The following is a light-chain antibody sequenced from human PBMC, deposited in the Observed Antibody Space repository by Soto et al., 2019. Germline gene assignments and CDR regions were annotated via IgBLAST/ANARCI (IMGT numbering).Light chain of an antibody. J-gene: IGLJ2*01. Sequence: QSVLTQPPSVSGAPGQRVTISCTGSSSNIGAGYDVHWYQQLPGTAPKLLIYDNNNRPSGVPDRFSGSKSGTSASLAITGLQAEDEADYYCQSYDSSLSGRVVFGEGTKLTVL. CDR1: SSNIGAGYD. V-gene: IGLV1-40*01. CDR3: QSYDSSLSGRVV. CDR2: DNN.